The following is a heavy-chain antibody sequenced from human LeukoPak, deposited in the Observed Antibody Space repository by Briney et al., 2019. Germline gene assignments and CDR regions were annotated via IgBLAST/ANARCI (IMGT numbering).Heavy chain of an antibody. V-gene: IGHV4-4*07. CDR3: ARLALLRYFDWLPQRNDAFDI. CDR2: IYTSGST. J-gene: IGHJ3*02. Sequence: SETLSLTCTVSGGSISSYYWSWIRQPAGKGLEWIGRIYTSGSTNYNPSLKSRVTMSVDTSKNQFSLKLSSVTAADTAVYYCARLALLRYFDWLPQRNDAFDIWGQGTMVTVSS. D-gene: IGHD3-9*01. CDR1: GGSISSYY.